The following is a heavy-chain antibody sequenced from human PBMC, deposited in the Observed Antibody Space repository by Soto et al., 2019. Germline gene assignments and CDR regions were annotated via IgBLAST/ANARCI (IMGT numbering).Heavy chain of an antibody. CDR3: ARPSGSYLYYFDY. Sequence: QLQLQESGPGLVKPSETLSLTCTVSGGSISSSSYYWGWIRQPPGKGLEWIGSIYYSGSTYYNPSLKSRVTISVDTSKNQSSLKLSSVTAADTAVYYCARPSGSYLYYFDYWGQGTLVTVSS. J-gene: IGHJ4*02. CDR1: GGSISSSSYY. CDR2: IYYSGST. V-gene: IGHV4-39*01. D-gene: IGHD1-26*01.